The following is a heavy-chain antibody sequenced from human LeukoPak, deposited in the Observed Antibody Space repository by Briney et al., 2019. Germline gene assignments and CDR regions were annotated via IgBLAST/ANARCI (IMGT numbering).Heavy chain of an antibody. D-gene: IGHD4-17*01. J-gene: IGHJ4*02. Sequence: GESLKISCKDSGSDFINYWIGWVRQVPGRGLEWMAVIFPGDSETTYNPSFQGHVSISVDTSTNSAYLEWSSLKASDTAIYYCARQDLGDYGRNYFQSWGQGTLVIVSS. CDR2: IFPGDSET. CDR3: ARQDLGDYGRNYFQS. V-gene: IGHV5-51*01. CDR1: GSDFINYW.